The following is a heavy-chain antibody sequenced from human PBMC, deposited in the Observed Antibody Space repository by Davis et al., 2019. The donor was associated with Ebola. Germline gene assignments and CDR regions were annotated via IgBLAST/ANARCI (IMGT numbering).Heavy chain of an antibody. CDR2: ISAYNGNT. D-gene: IGHD3-16*01. CDR3: ARDAYYVINRDYYYYGTDV. J-gene: IGHJ6*02. CDR1: GYTFTSYG. V-gene: IGHV1-18*04. Sequence: ASVKVSCKASGYTFTSYGISWVRQAPGQGLEWMGWISAYNGNTNYAQKLQGRVTMTTDTSTSTAYMELRSLRSDDTAVYYCARDAYYVINRDYYYYGTDVWGQGTTVTVSS.